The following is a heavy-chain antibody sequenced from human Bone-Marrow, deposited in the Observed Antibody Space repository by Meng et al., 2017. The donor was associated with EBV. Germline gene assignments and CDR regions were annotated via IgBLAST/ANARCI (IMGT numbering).Heavy chain of an antibody. Sequence: GEWWQSGAEVEKPGSSLNVSCKPSGGTFRSDAISWVRQAPGQGLEWMGGLIPMSDAPHYAQKFQGRVTITAEESTSTHYMDLSGLRSEDTAVYYCASESGRRFTPDYWGQGTLVTVSS. CDR1: GGTFRSDA. J-gene: IGHJ4*02. CDR2: LIPMSDAP. D-gene: IGHD3-10*01. CDR3: ASESGRRFTPDY. V-gene: IGHV1-69*01.